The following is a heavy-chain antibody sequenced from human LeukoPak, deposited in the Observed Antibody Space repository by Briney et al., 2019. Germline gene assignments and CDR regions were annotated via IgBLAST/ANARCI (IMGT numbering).Heavy chain of an antibody. CDR2: INHSGST. V-gene: IGHV4-34*01. D-gene: IGHD3-9*01. CDR3: ARGQIGLRYFDWLSNPCFDY. CDR1: GGSFSGYY. Sequence: SETLSLTCAVYGGSFSGYYWSWIRQPPGKGLEWIGEINHSGSTNYNPSLKSRVTISVDTSKNQFSLKLSSVTAADTAVYYCARGQIGLRYFDWLSNPCFDYWGQGTLVTISS. J-gene: IGHJ4*02.